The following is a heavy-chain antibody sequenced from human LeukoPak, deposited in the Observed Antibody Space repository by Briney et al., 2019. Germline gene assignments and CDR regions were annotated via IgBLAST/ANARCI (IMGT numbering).Heavy chain of an antibody. CDR1: GGSISSSSYY. V-gene: IGHV4-39*07. D-gene: IGHD3-9*01. CDR2: IYYSGRT. J-gene: IGHJ4*02. Sequence: SETLSLTCTVSGGSISSSSYYWGWIRQPPGEGLEWIGSIYYSGRTYYNPSLKSRVTISLDTSKNQFSLKLSSVTAADTAVYYCARLSTGENTYDILTGYYPGFDYWGQGTLVTVSS. CDR3: ARLSTGENTYDILTGYYPGFDY.